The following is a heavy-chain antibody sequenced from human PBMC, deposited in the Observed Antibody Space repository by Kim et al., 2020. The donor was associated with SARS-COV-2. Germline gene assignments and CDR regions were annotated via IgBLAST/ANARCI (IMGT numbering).Heavy chain of an antibody. CDR2: IYHSGST. Sequence: SETLSLTCAVSGGSISSSNWWSWVRQPPGKGLEWIGEIYHSGSTNYNPSLKSRVTISVDKSKNQFSLKLSSVTAADTAVYYCARDNGDYGYYYYGMDVWGQGTTVTVSS. V-gene: IGHV4-4*02. J-gene: IGHJ6*02. D-gene: IGHD4-17*01. CDR1: GGSISSSNW. CDR3: ARDNGDYGYYYYGMDV.